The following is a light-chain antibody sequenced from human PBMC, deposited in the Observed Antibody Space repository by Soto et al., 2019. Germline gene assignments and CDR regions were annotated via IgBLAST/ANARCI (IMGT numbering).Light chain of an antibody. CDR2: DAS. CDR3: QQYESLPLT. CDR1: QDINKN. V-gene: IGKV1-33*01. J-gene: IGKJ5*01. Sequence: DIHITQSPSSLSASVGDGVTITCQASQDINKNLIWYQQKPGKAPKLLIYDASDLETGVPSRFSGSGSGTGFTFTISSLQPEDFATYYCQQYESLPLTFGQGTRLEIK.